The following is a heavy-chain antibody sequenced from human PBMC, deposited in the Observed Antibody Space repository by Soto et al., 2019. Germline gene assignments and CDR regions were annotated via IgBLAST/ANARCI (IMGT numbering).Heavy chain of an antibody. CDR2: ISSSGDKI. CDR3: GRDELPYSYGYLPFF. V-gene: IGHV3-48*01. D-gene: IGHD5-18*01. J-gene: IGHJ4*02. Sequence: GRSLRLSCGASGFAFSNYGMNWVRQAPGKGLQWVSYISSSGDKIYYADSVKGRFTISRDKAKDSLYLQMNSLRAEDTAVYYCGRDELPYSYGYLPFFWGQGTLVTLSS. CDR1: GFAFSNYG.